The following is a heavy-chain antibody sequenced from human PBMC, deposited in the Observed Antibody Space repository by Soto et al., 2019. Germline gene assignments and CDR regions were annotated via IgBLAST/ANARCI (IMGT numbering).Heavy chain of an antibody. CDR1: GGSISSGGYY. J-gene: IGHJ6*02. D-gene: IGHD4-4*01. V-gene: IGHV4-31*03. CDR2: IYYSGST. Sequence: SETLSLTCTVSGGSISSGGYYWSWIRQHPGKGLEWIGYIYYSGSTYYNPSLKSRVTISVDTSKNQFSLKLSSVTAADTAVYYCARTTVTNYYYYGMDVWGQGTTVTVSS. CDR3: ARTTVTNYYYYGMDV.